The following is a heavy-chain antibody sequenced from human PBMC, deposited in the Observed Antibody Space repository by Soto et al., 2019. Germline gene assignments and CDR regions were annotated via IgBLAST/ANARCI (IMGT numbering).Heavy chain of an antibody. CDR2: ISGSGGDT. D-gene: IGHD5-18*01. J-gene: IGHJ6*02. V-gene: IGHV3-23*01. CDR3: AKDGLDRYSYFSAYYYGMDV. CDR1: GFTFSSYA. Sequence: GGSLRLSCAASGFTFSSYAMSWVRQAPGKGLEWVSAISGSGGDTYYADSVKGRFTISRDNSKNTLYLQMNSLRAEDTAVYYCAKDGLDRYSYFSAYYYGMDVWGQGTTVTVSS.